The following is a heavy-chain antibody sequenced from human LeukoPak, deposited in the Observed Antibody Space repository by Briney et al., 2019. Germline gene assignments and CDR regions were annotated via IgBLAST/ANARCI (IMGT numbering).Heavy chain of an antibody. D-gene: IGHD4-17*01. V-gene: IGHV3-9*01. Sequence: PGGSLRLSCAASGFTFDDYAMHWVRQAPGKGLEWVSGISWNSGSIGYADSVKGRFTISRDNAKNSLYLQMNSLRAEDTALYYCARDAGTVQKTRNWFDPWGQGTLVTVSS. CDR1: GFTFDDYA. CDR3: ARDAGTVQKTRNWFDP. CDR2: ISWNSGSI. J-gene: IGHJ5*02.